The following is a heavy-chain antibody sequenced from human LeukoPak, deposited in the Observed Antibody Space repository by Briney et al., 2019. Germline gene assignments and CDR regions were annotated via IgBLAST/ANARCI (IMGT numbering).Heavy chain of an antibody. CDR1: GGSISSDSYY. D-gene: IGHD6-13*01. V-gene: IGHV4-39*07. J-gene: IGHJ5*02. CDR2: IYHSGST. CDR3: ARAYSSSWYFNWFDP. Sequence: SETLSLTCTVSGGSISSDSYYWSWIRQPPGKGLEWIGSIYHSGSTYYNPSLKSRVTISVDTSKNQFSLKLSSVTAADTAVYYCARAYSSSWYFNWFDPWGQGTLVTVSS.